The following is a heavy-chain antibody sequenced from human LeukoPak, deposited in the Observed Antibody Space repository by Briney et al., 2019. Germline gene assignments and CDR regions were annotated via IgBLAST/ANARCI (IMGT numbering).Heavy chain of an antibody. CDR2: IKRDGSGT. CDR1: GFTLSFNS. V-gene: IGHV3-74*01. J-gene: IGHJ6*02. Sequence: GGSLRLSCAASGFTLSFNSMHWVRQGPGKGLVWVSRIKRDGSGTTYADSVKGRVTFSRDNAKNTLYLQMNSLRAEDTAVYYCARSNGFGMDVWGQGTTVTVSS. D-gene: IGHD2-8*01. CDR3: ARSNGFGMDV.